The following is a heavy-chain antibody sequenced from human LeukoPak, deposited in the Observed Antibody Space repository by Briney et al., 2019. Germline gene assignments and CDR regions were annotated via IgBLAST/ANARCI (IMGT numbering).Heavy chain of an antibody. D-gene: IGHD3-22*01. Sequence: PSETLSLTCTVSGGSISSYYWSWLRQPPGKGLEWIGYIYYSGSTNYNPSLKSRVTISVDTSKNQFSLKLSSVTAADTAVYYCARPLYYYDSSGFGAFDIWGLGTMVTVSS. J-gene: IGHJ3*02. V-gene: IGHV4-59*08. CDR2: IYYSGST. CDR1: GGSISSYY. CDR3: ARPLYYYDSSGFGAFDI.